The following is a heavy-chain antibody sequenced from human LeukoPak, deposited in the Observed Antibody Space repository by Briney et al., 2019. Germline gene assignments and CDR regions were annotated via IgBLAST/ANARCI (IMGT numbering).Heavy chain of an antibody. J-gene: IGHJ4*02. CDR2: LGGSGGST. CDR1: GFTFSSYA. V-gene: IGHV3-23*01. Sequence: GGSLRLSCAASGFTFSSYAMSWVRQAPGKGLEWVSALGGSGGSTYYADSVNGRFTISRDNSKNTLYLQMNSLRAEDTAVYYCAKGGVDSSGYYYFDFDYWGQGTLVTVSA. CDR3: AKGGVDSSGYYYFDFDY. D-gene: IGHD3-22*01.